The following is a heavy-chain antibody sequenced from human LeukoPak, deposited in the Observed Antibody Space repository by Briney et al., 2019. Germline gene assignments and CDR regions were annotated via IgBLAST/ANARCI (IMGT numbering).Heavy chain of an antibody. CDR3: ASGIAVARGRWFDP. CDR1: GGSFSGYY. D-gene: IGHD6-13*01. CDR2: INHSGTT. J-gene: IGHJ5*02. V-gene: IGHV4-34*01. Sequence: PSETLSFTCAVYGGSFSGYYWTWIRQPPGKGLEWIGEINHSGTTNYSPSLNSRVTISVDTSNNQFSLKLSSVTAADTAVYFCASGIAVARGRWFDPWGQGTLVTVHS.